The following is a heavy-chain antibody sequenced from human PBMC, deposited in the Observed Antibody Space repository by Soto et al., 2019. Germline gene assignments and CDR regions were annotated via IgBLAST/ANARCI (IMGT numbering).Heavy chain of an antibody. CDR1: GFTFSSYD. CDR2: IGTAGDT. D-gene: IGHD5-18*01. CDR3: ARARDTHYYYYGMDV. V-gene: IGHV3-13*01. Sequence: GGSLRLSCAASGFTFSSYDMHWVRQATGKGLEWVSAIGTAGDTYYPGSVKGRFTISRENAKNSLYLQMNSLRAEDTAVYYCARARDTHYYYYGMDVWGQGTTVTVSS. J-gene: IGHJ6*02.